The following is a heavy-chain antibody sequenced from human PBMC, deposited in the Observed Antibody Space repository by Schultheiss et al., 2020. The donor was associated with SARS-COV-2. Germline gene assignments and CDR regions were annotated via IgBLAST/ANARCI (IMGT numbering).Heavy chain of an antibody. CDR3: ARGSYYYGSGSRPYYYYGMDV. CDR2: ISYDGSQK. CDR1: GFTFSSYG. V-gene: IGHV3-30*03. D-gene: IGHD3-10*01. Sequence: GGSLRLSCAASGFTFSSYGMHWVRQAPGKGLEWVAVISYDGSQKYYADSVKGRFTISRDNSKNTLSLQMNSLRAEDTAVYYCARGSYYYGSGSRPYYYYGMDVWGQGTTVTVSS. J-gene: IGHJ6*02.